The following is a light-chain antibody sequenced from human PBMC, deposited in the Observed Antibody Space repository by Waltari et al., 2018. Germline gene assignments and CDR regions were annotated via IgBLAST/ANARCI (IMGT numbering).Light chain of an antibody. CDR1: SSYVGVYNH. V-gene: IGLV2-14*03. CDR2: DFN. Sequence: QSALTQPASVSGSPGQSIIISCTGTSSYVGVYNHVSWFLHHPGKAPNLMIHDFNKRPSGGSSRSSGSKSGNTASLTISGLQAEDEAIYYCNSYTSGRTWVFGGGTRLTVL. CDR3: NSYTSGRTWV. J-gene: IGLJ3*02.